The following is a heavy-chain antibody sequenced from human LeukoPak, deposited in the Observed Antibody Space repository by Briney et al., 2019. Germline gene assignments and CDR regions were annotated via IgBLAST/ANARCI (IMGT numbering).Heavy chain of an antibody. CDR2: IYYSGST. Sequence: SETLSLTCTVSGGSISSSSYYWGWIRQPPGKGLEWIGSIYYSGSTYYNPSLKSRVTISVDTSKNQFSLKLSPVTAADTAVYYCARHPGSVVISPCYYYGMDVWGQGTTVTVSS. D-gene: IGHD2-21*01. J-gene: IGHJ6*02. CDR3: ARHPGSVVISPCYYYGMDV. V-gene: IGHV4-39*01. CDR1: GGSISSSSYY.